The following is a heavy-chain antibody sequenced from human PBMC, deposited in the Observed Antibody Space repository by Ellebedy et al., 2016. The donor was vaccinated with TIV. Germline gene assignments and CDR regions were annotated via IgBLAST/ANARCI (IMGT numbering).Heavy chain of an antibody. V-gene: IGHV3-9*01. CDR2: ISWNSAGI. CDR1: GFPFDNYA. CDR3: AKDGGLWGNDEIDN. D-gene: IGHD1-1*01. J-gene: IGHJ4*02. Sequence: GGSLRLXXTASGFPFDNYAMHWVRQTPRKGLEWVSHISWNSAGIGYADSVKGRFTVSRDNAKNSLYLQINSLRIEDTAFYYCAKDGGLWGNDEIDNWGQGTLVTVSS.